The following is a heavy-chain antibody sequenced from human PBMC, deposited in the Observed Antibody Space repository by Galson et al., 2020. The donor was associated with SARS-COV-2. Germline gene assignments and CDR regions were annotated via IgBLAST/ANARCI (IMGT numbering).Heavy chain of an antibody. Sequence: ETSETLSLTCTVSGGSISSGGYYWSWIRQHPGKGLEWIGYIYYSGSTYYNPSLKSRVTISVDTSKNQFSLKLSSVTAADTAVYYCARLPATVTTPIDYWGQGTLVTVSS. CDR1: GGSISSGGYY. D-gene: IGHD4-17*01. CDR3: ARLPATVTTPIDY. CDR2: IYYSGST. J-gene: IGHJ4*02. V-gene: IGHV4-31*03.